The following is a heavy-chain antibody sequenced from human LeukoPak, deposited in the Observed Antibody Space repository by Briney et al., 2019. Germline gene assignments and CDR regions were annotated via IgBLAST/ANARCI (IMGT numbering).Heavy chain of an antibody. CDR2: IYYSGST. CDR1: GGSISSYY. CDR3: ARDLYSSGWYGGIDY. D-gene: IGHD6-19*01. V-gene: IGHV4-59*01. J-gene: IGHJ4*02. Sequence: PSETLSLTCTVSGGSISSYYWSWIRQPPGKGLEWIGYIYYSGSTNYNPSLKSRVTISVDTSKNQFSLKLSSVTAADTAVYYCARDLYSSGWYGGIDYWGQGTLVTVSS.